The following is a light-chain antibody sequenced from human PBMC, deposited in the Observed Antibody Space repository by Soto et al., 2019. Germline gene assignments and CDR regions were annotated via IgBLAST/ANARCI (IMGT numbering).Light chain of an antibody. V-gene: IGKV3-15*01. CDR1: QNVSSN. CDR3: QQYNNWPPNT. CDR2: GAS. J-gene: IGKJ5*01. Sequence: EIVMTQSPATLSVSPGERATLSCRASQNVSSNLAWYQQNPGQAPRLLIYGASSRATGIPARFSGSGSGTEFTLTISSLQSEDFAVYYCQQYNNWPPNTFGQGTRLEI.